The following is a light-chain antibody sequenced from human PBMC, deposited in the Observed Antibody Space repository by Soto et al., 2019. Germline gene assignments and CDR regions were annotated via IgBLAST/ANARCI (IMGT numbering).Light chain of an antibody. V-gene: IGLV2-23*02. Sequence: QSVLTQPASVSGSPGQSITISCTGTSSNVGSYKFVSWYQQHPGKAPKLTMYEVSKRPSGVSTRFSGSKSGNTASLTISGLQAEDEAAYYCCSYAGNSIVMFGGGTKVTVL. CDR2: EVS. J-gene: IGLJ3*02. CDR3: CSYAGNSIVM. CDR1: SSNVGSYKF.